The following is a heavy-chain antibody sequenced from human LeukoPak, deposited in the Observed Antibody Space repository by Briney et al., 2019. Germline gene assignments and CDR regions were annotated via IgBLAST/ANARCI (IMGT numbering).Heavy chain of an antibody. V-gene: IGHV3-30-3*01. D-gene: IGHD5-18*01. J-gene: IGHJ4*02. CDR2: ISYGGNNT. CDR3: ARDYAAMVTNYFDY. Sequence: GGSLRLSCAPSGFTFSSYAMHWVSQAPGKGLEWVANISYGGNNTYSADSVKGRFTISRDNSKTTLYLQMNSLRGEDTAVYCGARDYAAMVTNYFDYWGQGTLATVSS. CDR1: GFTFSSYA.